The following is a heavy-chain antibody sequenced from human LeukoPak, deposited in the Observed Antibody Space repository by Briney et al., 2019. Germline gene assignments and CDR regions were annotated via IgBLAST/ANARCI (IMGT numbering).Heavy chain of an antibody. D-gene: IGHD2-8*02. V-gene: IGHV1-18*01. J-gene: IGHJ4*02. CDR1: GYTFTSYG. CDR2: ISAYNGNT. Sequence: ASVKVSCKASGYTFTSYGISWVRQAPGQGLEWMGWISAYNGNTNYAQKLQGRVTMTTDTSTSTAYMELRSLRSDDTVVYYCARDPDVLVVRGLINDYWGQGTLVTVSS. CDR3: ARDPDVLVVRGLINDY.